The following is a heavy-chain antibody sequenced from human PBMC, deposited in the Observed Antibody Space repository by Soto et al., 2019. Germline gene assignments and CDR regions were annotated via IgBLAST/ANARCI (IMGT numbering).Heavy chain of an antibody. J-gene: IGHJ4*02. CDR3: ARESEDLTSNFDY. CDR2: ISSTTNYI. CDR1: GFTFTRFS. V-gene: IGHV3-21*06. Sequence: GGSLRLSCAASGFTFTRFSMNWVRQAPGKGLEWVSSISSTTNYIYYGDSMKGRFTISRDNAKNSLYLEMKSLRAEDTAVYYCARESEDLTSNFDYWGKGTLVTVSS.